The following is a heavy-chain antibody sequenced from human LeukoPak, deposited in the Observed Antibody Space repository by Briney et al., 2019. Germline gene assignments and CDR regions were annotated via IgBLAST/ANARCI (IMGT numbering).Heavy chain of an antibody. CDR1: GFTFSSYA. J-gene: IGHJ6*02. D-gene: IGHD3-3*01. CDR3: ARGLRAYYYYGMDV. CDR2: ISYDGSNK. Sequence: QPGGSLRLSCAASGFTFSSYAMHWVRQAPGKGLEWVAVISYDGSNKYYADSVKGRFTISRDNSKNTLYLQMNSLRAEDTAVYYCARGLRAYYYYGMDVWGQGTTVTVSS. V-gene: IGHV3-30-3*01.